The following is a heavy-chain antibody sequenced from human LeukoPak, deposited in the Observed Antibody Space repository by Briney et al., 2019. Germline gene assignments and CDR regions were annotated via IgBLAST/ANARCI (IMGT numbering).Heavy chain of an antibody. D-gene: IGHD3-9*01. CDR1: GFTFSSYA. Sequence: GGSLRLSCAASGFTFSSYAMSWVRQAGGKGLEWVSAISGSGGSTDYADSVKGGFTICRENSKKTLYLKMNRLRDEDRAVYYCAKDQGYDILTGYYKRALGFDYWGQGPLVTVSS. CDR2: ISGSGGST. V-gene: IGHV3-23*01. J-gene: IGHJ4*02. CDR3: AKDQGYDILTGYYKRALGFDY.